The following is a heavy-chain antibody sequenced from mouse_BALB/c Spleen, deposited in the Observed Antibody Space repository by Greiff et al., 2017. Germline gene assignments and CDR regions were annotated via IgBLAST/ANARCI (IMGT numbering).Heavy chain of an antibody. Sequence: VKLMESGPGLVQPSQSLSITCTVSGFSLTSYGVHWVRQSPGKGLEWLGVIWSGGSTDYNAAFISRLSISKDNSKSQVFFKMNSLQANDTAIYYCARGGPLLLGFAYWGQGTLVTVSA. CDR1: GFSLTSYG. D-gene: IGHD1-1*01. CDR3: ARGGPLLLGFAY. J-gene: IGHJ3*01. CDR2: IWSGGST. V-gene: IGHV2-2*02.